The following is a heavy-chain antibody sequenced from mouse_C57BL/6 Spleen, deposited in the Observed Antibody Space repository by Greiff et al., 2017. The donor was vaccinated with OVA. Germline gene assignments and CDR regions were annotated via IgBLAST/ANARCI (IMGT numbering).Heavy chain of an antibody. J-gene: IGHJ2*01. Sequence: QVQLQQPGAELVMPGASVKLSCKASGYTFTSYWMHWVKQRPGQGLEWIGKIDTSDSYTTYNQKLKGKSTLTVDKSSSTAYMQLRSLTSEDSAVYYCARAVGRGGFYYWGQGTTLTVSS. V-gene: IGHV1-69*01. D-gene: IGHD4-1*01. CDR1: GYTFTSYW. CDR3: ARAVGRGGFYY. CDR2: IDTSDSYT.